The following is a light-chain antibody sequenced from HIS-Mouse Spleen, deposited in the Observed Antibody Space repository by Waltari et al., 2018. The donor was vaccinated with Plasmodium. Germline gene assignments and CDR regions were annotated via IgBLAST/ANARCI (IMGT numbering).Light chain of an antibody. Sequence: SYELTQPPSVSVSPGHTARITCSGDALPQKYAYWYKQKSGQAPVLVIYEDSKRPSGIPERFSGSSSGTMATLTISGAQVEDEADYYCYSTDSSGNHRVFGGGTKLTVL. CDR2: EDS. V-gene: IGLV3-10*01. CDR1: ALPQKY. CDR3: YSTDSSGNHRV. J-gene: IGLJ3*02.